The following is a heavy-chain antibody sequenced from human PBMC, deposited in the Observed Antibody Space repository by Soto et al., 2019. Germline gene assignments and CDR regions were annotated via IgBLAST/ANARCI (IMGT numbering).Heavy chain of an antibody. Sequence: YLRLSCAASGFTFSSYGMHWVRQAPGKGLEWVAVISYDGSNKYYADSVKGRFTISRDNSKNTLYLQMNSLRAEDTAVYYCAKDQGFGDLLSTNYGMDVWGQGTTGTVS. D-gene: IGHD3-10*01. CDR2: ISYDGSNK. J-gene: IGHJ6*01. V-gene: IGHV3-30*18. CDR1: GFTFSSYG. CDR3: AKDQGFGDLLSTNYGMDV.